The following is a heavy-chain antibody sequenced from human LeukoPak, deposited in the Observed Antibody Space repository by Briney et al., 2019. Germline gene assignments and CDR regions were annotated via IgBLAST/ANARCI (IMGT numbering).Heavy chain of an antibody. CDR2: ISYDGSNK. CDR1: GFTFSDSG. CDR3: AKDRYSSGWGAAFDI. Sequence: PGGSLRLSCAASGFTFSDSGMHWVHQAPGKGLEWAALISYDGSNKYYADSVKGRFTISRSNSKNTLYLQMNSLRVEDTALYYCAKDRYSSGWGAAFDIWGQGTMVTVSS. J-gene: IGHJ3*02. V-gene: IGHV3-30*18. D-gene: IGHD6-19*01.